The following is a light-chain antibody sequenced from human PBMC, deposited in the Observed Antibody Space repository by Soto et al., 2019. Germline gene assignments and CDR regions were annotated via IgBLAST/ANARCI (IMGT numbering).Light chain of an antibody. J-gene: IGKJ3*01. Sequence: IAMTQSPATLSVSPGERATLSCRASQSVASNLAWYQQRLGQAPRLLVYGASTRATGIPARFSGSGSGTEFTLTISSVQSEDFAVYYCQQYNKWPVFTFGPGTRVDIK. CDR2: GAS. V-gene: IGKV3-15*01. CDR1: QSVASN. CDR3: QQYNKWPVFT.